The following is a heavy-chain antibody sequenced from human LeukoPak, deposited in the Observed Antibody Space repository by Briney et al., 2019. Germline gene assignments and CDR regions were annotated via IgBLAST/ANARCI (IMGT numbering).Heavy chain of an antibody. CDR1: GGTFSSYA. Sequence: GSSVKVSCKASGGTFSSYAISWVRQAPGQGLEWMGRIIPILGIANYAQKFQGRVTITADKSTSTAYMELSSLRSEDTAVYYCARVKYSTRFDYWGQGTLVTVSS. CDR3: ARVKYSTRFDY. CDR2: IIPILGIA. V-gene: IGHV1-69*04. J-gene: IGHJ4*02. D-gene: IGHD6-6*01.